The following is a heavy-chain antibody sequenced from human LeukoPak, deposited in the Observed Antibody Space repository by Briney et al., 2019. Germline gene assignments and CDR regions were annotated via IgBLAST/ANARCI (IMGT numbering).Heavy chain of an antibody. CDR1: GGSISRYY. D-gene: IGHD3-22*01. V-gene: IGHV4-4*07. J-gene: IGHJ5*02. CDR3: ARGLRYYDSSGYRTGYWFDP. CDR2: IYTSGST. Sequence: SETLSLTCTVSGGSISRYYWSWIRQPAGKGLEWIGRIYTSGSTNYNPSLKSRVTMSVDTSKNQFSLKLSSVTAADTAVYYCARGLRYYDSSGYRTGYWFDPWGQGTLVTVSS.